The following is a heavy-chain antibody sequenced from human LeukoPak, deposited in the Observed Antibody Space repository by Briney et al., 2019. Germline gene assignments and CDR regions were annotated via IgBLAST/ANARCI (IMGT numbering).Heavy chain of an antibody. J-gene: IGHJ4*02. CDR2: IKQGGTEK. Sequence: GGSLRLSCAASGFIFSSYWMSWVRQAPGKGLEWVANIKQGGTEKYYVGSVKGRFTISRDNAKNSLYLQTNSLRVEDTAVYYCARVRGDYWFDFWGQGTLVTVSS. CDR1: GFIFSSYW. V-gene: IGHV3-7*04. D-gene: IGHD4-17*01. CDR3: ARVRGDYWFDF.